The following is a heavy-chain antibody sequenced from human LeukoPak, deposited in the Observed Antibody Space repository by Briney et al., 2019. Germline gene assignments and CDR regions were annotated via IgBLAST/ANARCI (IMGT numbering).Heavy chain of an antibody. CDR3: AGGQQLVVGSCDY. Sequence: PSETLSLTCIVSGGSISSGSFYGGWIRQPPGKGLEWIGSIYYSGTTFYNPSLKSRVTISVDTSKNQFSLKLSSVTAADTAVYYCAGGQQLVVGSCDYWGQGTLVTVSS. D-gene: IGHD6-13*01. V-gene: IGHV4-39*01. J-gene: IGHJ4*02. CDR2: IYYSGTT. CDR1: GGSISSGSFY.